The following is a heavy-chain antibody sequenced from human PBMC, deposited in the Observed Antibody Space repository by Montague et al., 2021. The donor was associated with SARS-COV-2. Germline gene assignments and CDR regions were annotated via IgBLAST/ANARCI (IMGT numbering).Heavy chain of an antibody. CDR1: GDSLNNGGYY. J-gene: IGHJ4*02. V-gene: IGHV4-31*03. D-gene: IGHD1-26*01. CDR3: ARVGFYTESYYDY. CDR2: IFHSGST. Sequence: TLSLTCTVSGDSLNNGGYYWSWVRQHPGKGLEWIGNIFHSGSTHFNPSLKSRITMSADTSTNQFSLHLSSVTAADTAVYFCARVGFYTESYYDYWGRGTQVTVSA.